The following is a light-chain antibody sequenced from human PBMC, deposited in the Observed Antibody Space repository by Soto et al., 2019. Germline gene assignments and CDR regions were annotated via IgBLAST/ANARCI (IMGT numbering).Light chain of an antibody. CDR1: QTISSW. Sequence: DIQMTQSPSTPSASVGDTVTITCRASQTISSWLAWYQQKPGKAPNLLIYKASSLESGVPSRFSGSGSGTEFTLTISSLQPDDFATYYCQQYNSYSRTFGQGTKVEI. CDR3: QQYNSYSRT. V-gene: IGKV1-5*03. CDR2: KAS. J-gene: IGKJ1*01.